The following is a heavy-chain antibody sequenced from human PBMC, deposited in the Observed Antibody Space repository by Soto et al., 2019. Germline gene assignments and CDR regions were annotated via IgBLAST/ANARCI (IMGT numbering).Heavy chain of an antibody. CDR2: MNEDGGTT. D-gene: IGHD3-10*01. CDR1: GFSFSSYW. J-gene: IGHJ6*02. Sequence: EVQLVESGGGLVRPGGSLRLSCAASGFSFSSYWLHWLRQVPGKGLVWDARMNEDGGTTDYADCVKGRFTISRDNAKNTLYLQMNSLRVEETAVYYCASYLSGRAHVRGQGTTLSVA. V-gene: IGHV3-74*02. CDR3: ASYLSGRAHV.